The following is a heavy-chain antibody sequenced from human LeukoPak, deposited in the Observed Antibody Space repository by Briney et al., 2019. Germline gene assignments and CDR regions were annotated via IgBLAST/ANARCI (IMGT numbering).Heavy chain of an antibody. V-gene: IGHV3-73*01. Sequence: GGSLRLSCAASGFTLSGSATHWVRQASGKGLEWVGRIRSKANSYATAYAASVKGRFTISRDDSKNTAYLQMNSLKTEDTAVYYCTSARDYYDSSGYYRRVLPPSNWGQGTLVTVSS. CDR2: IRSKANSYAT. J-gene: IGHJ4*02. CDR3: TSARDYYDSSGYYRRVLPPSN. D-gene: IGHD3-22*01. CDR1: GFTLSGSA.